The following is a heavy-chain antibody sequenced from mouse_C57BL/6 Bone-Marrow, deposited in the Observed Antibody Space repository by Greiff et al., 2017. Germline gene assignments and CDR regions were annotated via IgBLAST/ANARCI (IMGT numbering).Heavy chain of an antibody. Sequence: EVKLVESGPGFVKPSQSLSLTCSVTGYSITSGSYWNWLRQFPGNKLEWMGYISYDGSNNYNPSLKNRISITRDTSKNQFFLKLNSVTTEDTATYYCARDYGSSQSFYAMDYWGQGTSVTVSS. D-gene: IGHD1-1*01. CDR3: ARDYGSSQSFYAMDY. CDR1: GYSITSGSY. J-gene: IGHJ4*01. V-gene: IGHV3-6*01. CDR2: ISYDGSN.